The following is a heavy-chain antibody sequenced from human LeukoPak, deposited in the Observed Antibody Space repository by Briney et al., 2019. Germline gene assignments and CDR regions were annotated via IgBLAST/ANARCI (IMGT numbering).Heavy chain of an antibody. CDR1: GYTFTGYY. CDR3: ARPIYYYDSSGSFDY. CDR2: INPNSGGT. V-gene: IGHV1-2*02. Sequence: ASVKVSCKASGYTFTGYYMHWVRQAPGQGLEWMGWINPNSGGTNYAQKFQGRVTMTRDTSISTAYMELSRLRSDDTAVYYCARPIYYYDSSGSFDYWGQGTLVTVSS. D-gene: IGHD3-22*01. J-gene: IGHJ4*02.